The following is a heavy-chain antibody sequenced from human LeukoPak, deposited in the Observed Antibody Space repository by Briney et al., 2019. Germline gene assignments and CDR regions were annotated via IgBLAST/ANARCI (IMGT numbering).Heavy chain of an antibody. CDR3: ARGGSITFGGVIGWGLLDY. J-gene: IGHJ4*02. D-gene: IGHD3-16*02. CDR1: GYMFSNNY. Sequence: ASVKVSCKASGYMFSNNYIHWVRQAPGQGLEWMGMINPTGGGSTSYAQKFQGRVAVTRDMSTSTAYMELRSLRSDDTAVYYCARGGSITFGGVIGWGLLDYWGQGTLVTVSS. CDR2: INPTGGGST. V-gene: IGHV1-46*01.